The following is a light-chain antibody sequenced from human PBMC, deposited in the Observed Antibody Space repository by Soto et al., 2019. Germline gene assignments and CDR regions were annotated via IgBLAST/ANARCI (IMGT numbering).Light chain of an antibody. J-gene: IGLJ3*02. CDR2: EVS. Sequence: QSALTEPASVSGSPGQSITISCTGTSSDVGGYNYVSWYQHHPGKAPKLMIYEVSNRPSGVSDRFSASKSSNTASLTISGLQAEDEADYYCSSYTSSNTPVFGGGTKLTVL. CDR3: SSYTSSNTPV. V-gene: IGLV2-14*01. CDR1: SSDVGGYNY.